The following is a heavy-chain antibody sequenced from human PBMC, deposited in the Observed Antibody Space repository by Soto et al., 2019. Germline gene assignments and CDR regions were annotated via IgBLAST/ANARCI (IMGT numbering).Heavy chain of an antibody. Sequence: QVQLVQSGAEVRKPGSSVKVSCKASGGTFSNYALSWVRQAPGQGLEWMGGIIPLFSTANYAKKFQGTAPIIADESTSTAYMELSSLRSEDTAVYYCAGSSVDTAMITLDYFSWHYGMDVWGQGTTVTVAS. CDR1: GGTFSNYA. CDR3: AGSSVDTAMITLDYFSWHYGMDV. V-gene: IGHV1-69*01. CDR2: IIPLFSTA. D-gene: IGHD5-18*01. J-gene: IGHJ6*02.